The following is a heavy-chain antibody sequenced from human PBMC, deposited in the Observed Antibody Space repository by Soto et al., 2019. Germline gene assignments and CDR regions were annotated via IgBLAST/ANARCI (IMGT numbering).Heavy chain of an antibody. CDR2: IRSDGDST. Sequence: PGGSLSLSCSASGYTFESWAAPWVRQAPGKGLEYVSGIRSDGDSTHYADSVKGRFTISRDNSKNTPYLQMDSLRIDDTAEYFCVASGTFRLPIFDHWGQGALVTVSS. D-gene: IGHD3-9*01. J-gene: IGHJ4*02. CDR1: GYTFESWA. CDR3: VASGTFRLPIFDH. V-gene: IGHV3-64D*06.